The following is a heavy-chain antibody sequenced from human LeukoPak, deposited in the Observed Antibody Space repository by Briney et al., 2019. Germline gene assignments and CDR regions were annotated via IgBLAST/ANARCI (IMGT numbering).Heavy chain of an antibody. CDR1: GFTFSSYA. V-gene: IGHV3-23*01. CDR3: AKTFYGDHFHDAFDV. Sequence: GGSLRLSCAASGFTFSSYAMSWVRQAPGKGLEWVSAISGSGGSTYYADSVKGRFTISRDNSKNTLYLQMNSLRAEDTAVYYCAKTFYGDHFHDAFDVWGQGTMVTVSS. J-gene: IGHJ3*01. D-gene: IGHD4-17*01. CDR2: ISGSGGST.